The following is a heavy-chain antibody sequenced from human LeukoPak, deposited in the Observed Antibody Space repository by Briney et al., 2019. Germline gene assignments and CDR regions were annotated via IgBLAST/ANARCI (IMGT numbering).Heavy chain of an antibody. J-gene: IGHJ4*02. Sequence: GGSLRLSCAASGFTFSHYWMHWVRQAPGKGLVWVSRIESDGGRTDYADSLKGRFSTSRDNAKNTLYLQMNSLRAEDTAVYYCASGRLVGAPDYWGQGTLVTVSS. CDR2: IESDGGRT. D-gene: IGHD1-26*01. CDR3: ASGRLVGAPDY. CDR1: GFTFSHYW. V-gene: IGHV3-74*01.